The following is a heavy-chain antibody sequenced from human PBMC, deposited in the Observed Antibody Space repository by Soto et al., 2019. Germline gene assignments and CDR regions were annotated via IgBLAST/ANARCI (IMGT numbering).Heavy chain of an antibody. J-gene: IGHJ6*02. D-gene: IGHD3-3*01. V-gene: IGHV1-69*13. CDR2: IIPIFGTA. CDR3: ASLYDFWSGYFPSFYGMDV. CDR1: RGTVSSYA. Sequence: ASVKVACKASRGTVSSYAITGVRKAPGQGLEWMGGIIPIFGTANYAQKFQGRVTITADESTSTAYMELSSLRSEDTAVYYCASLYDFWSGYFPSFYGMDVWGQGTTVTVSS.